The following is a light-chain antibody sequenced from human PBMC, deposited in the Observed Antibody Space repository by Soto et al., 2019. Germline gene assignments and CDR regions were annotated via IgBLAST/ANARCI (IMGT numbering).Light chain of an antibody. V-gene: IGKV2-28*01. Sequence: DSVMTQFPLSLSVTPGEPASISCRSSQSLLHSDGYNYLDWYVQKPGQSPQLLIYLGSNRASGVPDRFSGSGSGTDFTLKISRVEAEDVGVYHCMQALQIRVEFGQGTKVDIK. CDR3: MQALQIRVE. CDR2: LGS. CDR1: QSLLHSDGYNY. J-gene: IGKJ1*01.